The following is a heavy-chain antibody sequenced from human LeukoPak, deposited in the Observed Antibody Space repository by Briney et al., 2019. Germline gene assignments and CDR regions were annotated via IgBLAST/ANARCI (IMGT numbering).Heavy chain of an antibody. Sequence: SETLSLTCTVSGGSISSSSYYWGWIRQPPGKGLEWIGSIYYSGSTYYNPSLKSRVTISVDTSKNQFSLKLSSVTAADTAVYYCARRGIYCSSTSCFYYYYYMDVWGKGTTVTVSS. CDR2: IYYSGST. V-gene: IGHV4-39*01. D-gene: IGHD2-2*01. J-gene: IGHJ6*03. CDR3: ARRGIYCSSTSCFYYYYYMDV. CDR1: GGSISSSSYY.